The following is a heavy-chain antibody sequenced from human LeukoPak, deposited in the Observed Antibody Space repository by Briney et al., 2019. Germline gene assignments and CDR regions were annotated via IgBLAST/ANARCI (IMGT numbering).Heavy chain of an antibody. CDR2: ISSSSSTI. Sequence: GGSLRLSCAASGFTFSSYNMNWVRQAPGKGLEWVSYISSSSSTIYYADSVKGRFTISRDNAKNSLYLQMNSLRAEDTAVYYCARDHEGSSSWFGPFDYWGQGTLVTVSS. J-gene: IGHJ4*02. D-gene: IGHD6-13*01. CDR1: GFTFSSYN. CDR3: ARDHEGSSSWFGPFDY. V-gene: IGHV3-48*01.